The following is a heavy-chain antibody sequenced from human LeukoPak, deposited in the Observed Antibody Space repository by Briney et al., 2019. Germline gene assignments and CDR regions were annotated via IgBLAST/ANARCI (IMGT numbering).Heavy chain of an antibody. V-gene: IGHV4-59*01. CDR3: ARGSQDDFWSGYYTLSY. CDR1: GGSISSYY. J-gene: IGHJ4*02. D-gene: IGHD3-3*01. CDR2: IYYSGST. Sequence: SETLSLTCTVPGGSISSYYWSWIRQPPGKGLEWIGYIYYSGSTNYNPSLKSRVTISVDTSKNQFSLKLSSVTAADTAVYYCARGSQDDFWSGYYTLSYWGQGTLVTVSS.